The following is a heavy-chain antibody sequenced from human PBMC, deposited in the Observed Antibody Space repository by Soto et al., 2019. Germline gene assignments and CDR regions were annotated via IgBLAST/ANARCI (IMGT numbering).Heavy chain of an antibody. V-gene: IGHV3-23*01. CDR2: ISGSGGST. CDR1: GFTFSSYA. Sequence: GGSLRLSCAASGFTFSSYAMSWVRQAPGKGLEWVSAISGSGGSTYYADSVKGRFTISRDNSKNTLYLQMNSLRAEDTAVYYCAKDQPKEDYYYYGMDVWGQGTTVTVSS. CDR3: AKDQPKEDYYYYGMDV. J-gene: IGHJ6*02.